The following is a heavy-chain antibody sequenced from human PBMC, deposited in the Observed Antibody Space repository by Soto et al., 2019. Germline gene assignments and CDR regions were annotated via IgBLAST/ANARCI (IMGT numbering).Heavy chain of an antibody. D-gene: IGHD3-3*01. V-gene: IGHV1-2*02. CDR3: ARGGTIFGVVIRAPFDY. Sequence: ASVKVSCKASGYTFTGYYMHWVRQAPGQGLEWMGWINPNSGGTKSAQKFQGRVTMTRDTSISTAYMELSRLRSDDTAVYYCARGGTIFGVVIRAPFDYWGQGTLVTVS. J-gene: IGHJ4*02. CDR2: INPNSGGT. CDR1: GYTFTGYY.